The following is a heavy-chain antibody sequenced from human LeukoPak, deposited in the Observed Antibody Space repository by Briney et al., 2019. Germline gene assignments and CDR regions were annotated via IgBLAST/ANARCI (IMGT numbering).Heavy chain of an antibody. CDR2: ISGDGGST. D-gene: IGHD1-26*01. V-gene: IGHV3-43*02. Sequence: PGGSLRLSCAASGFTFDEYAMHWVRQAPGKGLEWVSLISGDGGSTYYADSVKGRFTISRDNSKNSLYLQMNSLRTEDTALYYCATEIVGASGGFDYWGQRTLVTVSS. CDR3: ATEIVGASGGFDY. J-gene: IGHJ4*02. CDR1: GFTFDEYA.